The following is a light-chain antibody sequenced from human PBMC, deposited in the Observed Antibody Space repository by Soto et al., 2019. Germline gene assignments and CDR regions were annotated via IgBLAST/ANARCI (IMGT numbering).Light chain of an antibody. CDR3: QQLNSYPIS. Sequence: IQMTQSPYSLSASVGDTVTITCRASQVIYSWIAWYQQKPGRAPKLLIYAASTLQSGVPSRFSGSGSGTEFPLTISSLQPEDFATYYSQQLNSYPISFGQGTRLEIK. V-gene: IGKV1-9*01. CDR1: QVIYSW. J-gene: IGKJ5*01. CDR2: AAS.